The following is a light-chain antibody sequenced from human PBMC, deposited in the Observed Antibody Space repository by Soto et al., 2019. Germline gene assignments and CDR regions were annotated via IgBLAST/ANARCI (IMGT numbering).Light chain of an antibody. J-gene: IGLJ3*02. CDR2: NTN. CDR3: VLYMGSGISV. CDR1: SGSVSTSYY. V-gene: IGLV8-61*01. Sequence: QAVVTQEPSFSVSPGRTVTLTCGLSSGSVSTSYYPSWYQQTPGKAPRTLIYNTNTRSSGVPDRFSGSILGNKAALTITGAQADDEYDYYCVLYMGSGISVFGGGTKLTVL.